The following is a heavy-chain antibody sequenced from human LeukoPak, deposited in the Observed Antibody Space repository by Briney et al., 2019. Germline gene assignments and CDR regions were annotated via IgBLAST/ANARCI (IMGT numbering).Heavy chain of an antibody. J-gene: IGHJ4*02. CDR3: ARDQRWLQLGRELDY. CDR2: IIPIFGTA. D-gene: IGHD5-24*01. V-gene: IGHV1-69*13. CDR1: GGTFSSYA. Sequence: SVKVSCKASGGTFSSYAISWVRQAPGQGLEWMGGIIPIFGTANYAQKFQGGVTITADESTSTAYMELSSLRSEDTAVYYCARDQRWLQLGRELDYWGQGTLVTVSS.